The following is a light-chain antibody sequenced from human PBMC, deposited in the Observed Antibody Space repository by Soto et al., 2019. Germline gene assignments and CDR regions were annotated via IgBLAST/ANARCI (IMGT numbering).Light chain of an antibody. J-gene: IGKJ2*01. CDR2: GAA. V-gene: IGKV3-20*01. CDR3: QQYGSSPPT. CDR1: QSVSSTY. Sequence: EIALTQSPGTLSLSPGERATLSCRASQSVSSTYSAWYQQKPGQALRLLIYGAASRATGIPDGFSGSGSGTDFTLTISRLEPEDLAVYYCQQYGSSPPTFGQGTKLEIK.